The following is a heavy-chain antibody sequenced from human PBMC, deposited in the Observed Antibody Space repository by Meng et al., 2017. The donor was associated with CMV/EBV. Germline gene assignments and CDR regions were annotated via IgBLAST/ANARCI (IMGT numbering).Heavy chain of an antibody. J-gene: IGHJ6*02. CDR2: ISYDGSNK. Sequence: GGSLKISCAASGFTFSSYAMHWVRQAPGKGLEWVTVISYDGSNKYYADSVKGRFTISRDNSKNTLSLQMNSLRAEDTAVYYCARAFELNYYYGMDVWGQGTTVTVSS. CDR1: GFTFSSYA. D-gene: IGHD1-26*01. CDR3: ARAFELNYYYGMDV. V-gene: IGHV3-30*04.